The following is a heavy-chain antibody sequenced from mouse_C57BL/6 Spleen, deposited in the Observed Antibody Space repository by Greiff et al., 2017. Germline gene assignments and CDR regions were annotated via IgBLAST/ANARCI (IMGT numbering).Heavy chain of an antibody. Sequence: QVQLQQPGAELVRPGSSVKLSCKASGYTFTSYWMDWVKQRPGQGLEWIGNIYPSDSETHYNQKFKDKATLTVDKSSSTAYMQLSSLTSEDSAVYYCARGRTWYSNSDYCDYWGQGTTLTVSS. CDR2: IYPSDSET. J-gene: IGHJ2*01. D-gene: IGHD2-5*01. CDR3: ARGRTWYSNSDYCDY. V-gene: IGHV1-61*01. CDR1: GYTFTSYW.